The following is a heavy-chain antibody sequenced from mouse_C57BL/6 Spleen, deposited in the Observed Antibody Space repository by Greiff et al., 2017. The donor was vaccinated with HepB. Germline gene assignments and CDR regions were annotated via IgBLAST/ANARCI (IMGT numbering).Heavy chain of an antibody. V-gene: IGHV1-69*01. CDR3: ARYGITTVVDAMDY. CDR2: IDPSDSYT. Sequence: VQLQQPGAELVMPGASVKLSCKASGYTFTSHWMHWVKQRPGQGLEWIGEIDPSDSYTNYNQKFKGKSTLTVDKSSSTAYMQLSSLTSEDSAVYYCARYGITTVVDAMDYWGQGTSVTVSS. CDR1: GYTFTSHW. J-gene: IGHJ4*01. D-gene: IGHD1-1*01.